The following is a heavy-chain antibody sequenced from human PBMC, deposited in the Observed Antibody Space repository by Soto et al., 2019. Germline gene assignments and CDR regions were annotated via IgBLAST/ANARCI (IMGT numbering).Heavy chain of an antibody. CDR1: GYTFTTYA. CDR3: ARAVAVTGRSGDY. Sequence: QVQLVQSGAEVKKPGASVKVSCKASGYTFTTYAISWVRQAPGQGLEWMGWISGYNGNTKYAEKLQDRVTMSTDTSTSTAYMELRNVRSDDTAVYYCARAVAVTGRSGDYWGQGTLGTVSS. CDR2: ISGYNGNT. V-gene: IGHV1-18*01. J-gene: IGHJ4*02. D-gene: IGHD6-19*01.